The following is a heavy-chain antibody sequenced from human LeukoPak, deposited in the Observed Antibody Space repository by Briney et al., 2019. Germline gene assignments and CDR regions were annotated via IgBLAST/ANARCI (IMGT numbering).Heavy chain of an antibody. D-gene: IGHD3-9*01. CDR2: MVYRMSN. CDR3: AGFHISTGSFDF. Sequence: PSETLSLTCTVSGASVSSGSYSWNWIRQPPGKGLEWIGYMVYRMSNTYNPSLKSRVTISVDSSKTQYYLNQSCVTAADTAVYYCAGFHISTGSFDFWGQGNLVTVSS. CDR1: GASVSSGSYS. J-gene: IGHJ4*02. V-gene: IGHV4-61*01.